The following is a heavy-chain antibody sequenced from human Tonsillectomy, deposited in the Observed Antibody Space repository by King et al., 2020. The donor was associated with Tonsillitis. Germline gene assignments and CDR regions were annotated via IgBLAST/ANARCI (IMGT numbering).Heavy chain of an antibody. CDR1: GFTFSSYA. D-gene: IGHD3-10*01. CDR2: ISGSGGST. Sequence: VQLVESGGGLVQPGGSLRLSCAASGFTFSSYAMSWVRQAPGKGLEWVSAISGSGGSTYYADSVKGRFTISSDNSKNTLYLQMNSLRAEETAVYYCAKWSFFYYGSGHLDYWGQGTLVTVSS. V-gene: IGHV3-23*04. J-gene: IGHJ4*02. CDR3: AKWSFFYYGSGHLDY.